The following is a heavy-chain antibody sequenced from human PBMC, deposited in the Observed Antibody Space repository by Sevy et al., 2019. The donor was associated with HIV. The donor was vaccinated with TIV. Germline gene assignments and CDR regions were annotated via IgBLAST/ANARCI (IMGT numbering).Heavy chain of an antibody. Sequence: GESLKISCKASGYDFTTYWIGWVRQVPGKGLEWMGIIYPGDSDTIYSPSFQGQVTISVDKSITTAHLQWSSLKASDTAMYYCARGARGTLPSYYYYTLNVWGQGTTVTVFS. CDR1: GYDFTTYW. CDR2: IYPGDSDT. J-gene: IGHJ6*02. CDR3: ARGARGTLPSYYYYTLNV. V-gene: IGHV5-51*01. D-gene: IGHD3-10*01.